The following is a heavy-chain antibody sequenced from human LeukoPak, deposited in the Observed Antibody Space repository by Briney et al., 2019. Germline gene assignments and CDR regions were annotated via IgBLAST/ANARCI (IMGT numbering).Heavy chain of an antibody. CDR1: GGSISSSSYY. V-gene: IGHV4-39*01. Sequence: PSETLSLTCTVSGGSISSSSYYWGWTRQPPGKGLEWIGSIYYSGSTYYNPSLKSRVTISVDTSKNQFSLKLSSVTAADMAVYYCARQGEAYCGGDCYSYYYYYYMDVWGKGTTVTVSS. CDR3: ARQGEAYCGGDCYSYYYYYYMDV. D-gene: IGHD2-21*02. J-gene: IGHJ6*03. CDR2: IYYSGST.